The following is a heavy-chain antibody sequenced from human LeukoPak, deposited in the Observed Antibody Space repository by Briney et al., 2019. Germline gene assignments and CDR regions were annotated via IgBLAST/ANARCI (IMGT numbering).Heavy chain of an antibody. V-gene: IGHV3-48*01. CDR1: GFIFSSYS. D-gene: IGHD3-10*01. CDR3: VWFGESPDY. CDR2: ISSSSSTI. J-gene: IGHJ4*02. Sequence: GGSLRLSCAASGFIFSSYSMNWVRQAPGKGLEWVSYISSSSSTIYYADSVKGRFTISRDNAKNSLYLQMNSLRAEDTAVYYCVWFGESPDYWGQGTLVTVSS.